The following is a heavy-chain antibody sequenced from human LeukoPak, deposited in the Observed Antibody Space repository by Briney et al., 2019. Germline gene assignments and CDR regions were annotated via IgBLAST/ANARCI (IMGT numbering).Heavy chain of an antibody. J-gene: IGHJ4*02. V-gene: IGHV4-39*01. D-gene: IGHD3-10*01. CDR3: ARLGADFDY. CDR1: CGSISSSSYY. Sequence: SETLCLTCTVSCGSISSSSYYWGWIRQPPGKGLEWIGSIYYSGSTYYNPSLKSRVTISVDTSKNQFSLKLSSVTAADTAVYYCARLGADFDYWGQGTLVTVSS. CDR2: IYYSGST.